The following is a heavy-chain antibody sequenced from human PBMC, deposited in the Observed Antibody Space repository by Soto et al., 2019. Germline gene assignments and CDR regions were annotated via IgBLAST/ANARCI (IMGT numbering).Heavy chain of an antibody. V-gene: IGHV3-23*01. D-gene: IGHD3-10*01. Sequence: GGSLRLSCAASGFTFSSYAMSWVRQAPGKGLERVSAIIVSVGSPYYADSVRGRFTISRDNSKNTLYLQMNSLRAEDTAVYYCAKAHYPTYYYGSGSLEKFDYWGQGTLVTVSS. CDR1: GFTFSSYA. CDR2: IIVSVGSP. J-gene: IGHJ4*02. CDR3: AKAHYPTYYYGSGSLEKFDY.